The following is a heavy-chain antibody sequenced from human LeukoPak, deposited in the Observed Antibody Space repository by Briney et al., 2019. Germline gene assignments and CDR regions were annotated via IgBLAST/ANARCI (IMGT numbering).Heavy chain of an antibody. D-gene: IGHD3-10*01. CDR1: GGSISSGGYY. CDR3: ASTSMVRGILYGMDV. J-gene: IGHJ6*02. V-gene: IGHV4-31*03. Sequence: PSETLSLTCTVSGGSISSGGYYWSRIRQHPGKGLEWIGYIYYSGSTYYNPSLKSRVTISVDTSKNQFSLKLSAVTAADRAVYYCASTSMVRGILYGMDVWGQGTTVTVSS. CDR2: IYYSGST.